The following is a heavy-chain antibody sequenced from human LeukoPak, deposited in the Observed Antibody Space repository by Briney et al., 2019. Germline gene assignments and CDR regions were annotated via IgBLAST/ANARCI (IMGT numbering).Heavy chain of an antibody. D-gene: IGHD1-1*01. CDR1: GFTLSSYW. CDR2: IKQDGTEK. V-gene: IGHV3-7*01. CDR3: ARWNY. J-gene: IGHJ4*02. Sequence: PGGSLRLSCAASGFTLSSYWMMWVRQAPGKGLEWVANIKQDGTEKHYVDSVKGRFSISRDNARNSLYLQMNSLRAEDTAIYYCARWNYWGQGTLVTVSS.